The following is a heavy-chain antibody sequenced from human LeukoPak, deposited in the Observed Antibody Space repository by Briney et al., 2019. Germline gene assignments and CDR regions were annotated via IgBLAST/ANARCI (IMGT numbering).Heavy chain of an antibody. J-gene: IGHJ6*02. D-gene: IGHD3-10*02. V-gene: IGHV1-69*04. CDR1: GGTFSNYA. CDR3: ARDLKGVRYGMDV. CDR2: IIPILGIA. Sequence: GASVKVSCKASGGTFSNYAISWVRQAPGQGLEWMGRIIPILGIANYAQKFQGRVTITADKSTSTAYMELSSLRSEDTAVYYCARDLKGVRYGMDVWGQGTTVTVSS.